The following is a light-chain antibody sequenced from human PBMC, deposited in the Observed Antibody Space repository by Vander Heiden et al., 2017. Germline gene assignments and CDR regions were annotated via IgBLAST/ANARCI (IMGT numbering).Light chain of an antibody. CDR1: QDISHY. Sequence: DIQMTQSPSSLSASVGDRVTITCQASQDISHYLNWYQQKPGKAPKLRIYDASNLETGVPSRFSGSGSGTDFTFTISSLQPEDIATYYCQQYDNLPPLTFGGGTKVEIK. CDR2: DAS. J-gene: IGKJ4*01. CDR3: QQYDNLPPLT. V-gene: IGKV1-33*01.